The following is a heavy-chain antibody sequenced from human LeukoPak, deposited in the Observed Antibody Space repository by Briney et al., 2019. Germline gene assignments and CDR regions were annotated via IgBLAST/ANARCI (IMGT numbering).Heavy chain of an antibody. V-gene: IGHV1-8*02. CDR3: ARVDSSSWYSEEN. CDR1: GGTFSSYA. Sequence: ASVKVSCKASGGTFSSYAINWVRQATGQGLEWMGWMNPNSGNTGYAQKFQGRVTMTRNTSISTAYMELSSLRSEDTAVYYCARVDSSSWYSEENWGQGTLVTVSS. J-gene: IGHJ4*02. D-gene: IGHD6-13*01. CDR2: MNPNSGNT.